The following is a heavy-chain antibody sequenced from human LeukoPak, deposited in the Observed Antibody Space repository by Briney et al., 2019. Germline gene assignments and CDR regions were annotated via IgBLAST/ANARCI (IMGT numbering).Heavy chain of an antibody. CDR2: IYYSGST. V-gene: IGHV4-31*03. CDR1: GGSISSGGYY. CDR3: ARGGYTAMVTGFDY. Sequence: SETLFLTCTVSGGSISSGGYYWSWIRQHPGKGLEWIGYIYYSGSTYYNPSLKSRVTISVDTSKNQFSLKLSSVTAADTAVYYCARGGYTAMVTGFDYWGQGTLVTVSS. J-gene: IGHJ4*02. D-gene: IGHD5-18*01.